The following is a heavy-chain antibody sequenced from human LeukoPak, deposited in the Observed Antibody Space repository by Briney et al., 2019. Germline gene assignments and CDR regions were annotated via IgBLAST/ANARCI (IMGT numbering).Heavy chain of an antibody. Sequence: ASVKVSCKASGYTFTSYGISWVRQAPGQGLEWMGWISAYNGNTNYAQKLQGRVTMTTDTSTSTAYMELRSLRSDDTAVYYCARDHPPRYSSSGAFDIWGQGTVVTVSS. D-gene: IGHD6-6*01. J-gene: IGHJ3*02. CDR3: ARDHPPRYSSSGAFDI. CDR2: ISAYNGNT. CDR1: GYTFTSYG. V-gene: IGHV1-18*01.